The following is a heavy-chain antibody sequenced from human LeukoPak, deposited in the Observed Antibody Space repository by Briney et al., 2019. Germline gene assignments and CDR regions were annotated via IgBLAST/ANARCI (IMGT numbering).Heavy chain of an antibody. CDR3: AKYVPGWVAVAGTYFDY. CDR1: GFPFSSYG. V-gene: IGHV3-30*18. D-gene: IGHD6-19*01. CDR2: ISYDGRNK. Sequence: GGSLRLSCAASGFPFSSYGMHWVRQAPAKGLEWVAVISYDGRNKYCPDSVKGRFTISRDNSKNTLYLQMNSLRAEDTAVYYCAKYVPGWVAVAGTYFDYWGQGTLVTVSS. J-gene: IGHJ4*02.